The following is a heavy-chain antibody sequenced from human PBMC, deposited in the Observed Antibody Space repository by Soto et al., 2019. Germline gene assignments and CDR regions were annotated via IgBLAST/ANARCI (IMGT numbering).Heavy chain of an antibody. CDR3: ARGAAVAFGAFDI. Sequence: PSSTLDLTCTVSGGSISSYYWSWIRQPPGKGLEWIGYIYYSGSTNYNPSLKSRVTISVDTSKNQFSLKLSSVTAADTAVYYCARGAAVAFGAFDIWGQGTMVTV. D-gene: IGHD6-19*01. V-gene: IGHV4-59*01. J-gene: IGHJ3*02. CDR1: GGSISSYY. CDR2: IYYSGST.